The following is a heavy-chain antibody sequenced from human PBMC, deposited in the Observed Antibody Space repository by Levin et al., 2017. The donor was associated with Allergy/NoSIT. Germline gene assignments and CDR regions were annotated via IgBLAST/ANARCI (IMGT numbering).Heavy chain of an antibody. CDR2: ISGSGGST. CDR3: AKVGDGYNF. V-gene: IGHV3-23*01. D-gene: IGHD5-24*01. J-gene: IGHJ4*02. Sequence: LSLTCAASGFTFSSYAMSWVRPAPGKGLEWVSAISGSGGSTYYADSVKGRFTISRDNSKNTLYLQMNSLRAEDTAVYYCAKVGDGYNFWGQGTLVTVSS. CDR1: GFTFSSYA.